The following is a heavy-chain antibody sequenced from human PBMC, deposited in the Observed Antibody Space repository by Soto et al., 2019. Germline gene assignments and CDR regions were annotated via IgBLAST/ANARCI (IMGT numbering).Heavy chain of an antibody. J-gene: IGHJ4*02. V-gene: IGHV1-69*13. CDR1: GGTFSSYA. CDR3: ARDNGSMVRGVLDY. D-gene: IGHD3-10*01. Sequence: GASVQVSCKASGGTFSSYAISWVRQAPGQGLEWMGGIIPIFGTANYAQKFQGRVTITADESTSTAYMELSSLRSEDTAVYYCARDNGSMVRGVLDYWGQGTLVTVSS. CDR2: IIPIFGTA.